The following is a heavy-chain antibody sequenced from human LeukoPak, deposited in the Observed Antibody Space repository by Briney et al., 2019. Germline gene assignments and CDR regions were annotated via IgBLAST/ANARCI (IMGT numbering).Heavy chain of an antibody. CDR1: GFTFDDYA. CDR3: AKDIAVADPYYYYGMDV. J-gene: IGHJ6*02. Sequence: PGRSLRLSCAASGFTFDDYAMHWVRQAPGKGLEWVSGISWNSGSIGYADSVKGRFTISRDNAKNSLYLQMNSLRAEDTALHYCAKDIAVADPYYYYGMDVWGQGTTVTVSS. D-gene: IGHD6-19*01. CDR2: ISWNSGSI. V-gene: IGHV3-9*01.